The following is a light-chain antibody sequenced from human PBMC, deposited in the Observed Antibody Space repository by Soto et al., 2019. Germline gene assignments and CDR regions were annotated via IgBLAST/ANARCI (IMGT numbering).Light chain of an antibody. V-gene: IGKV3-11*01. J-gene: IGKJ5*01. CDR2: DAS. Sequence: EIVLTQFPATLSLFPGETATLSCRASQTVGTYLAWYQQKPGQAPRLLISDASNRATGVPTRFSGSRSGTDFTLTISSLEPEDFAVYFCQQRNNWPRITFGQGTRLEIK. CDR1: QTVGTY. CDR3: QQRNNWPRIT.